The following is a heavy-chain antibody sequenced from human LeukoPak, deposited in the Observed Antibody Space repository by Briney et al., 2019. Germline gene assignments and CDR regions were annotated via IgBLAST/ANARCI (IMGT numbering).Heavy chain of an antibody. CDR3: ASGFLSGRGVVGY. CDR1: GFTFSNYW. CDR2: INLDGSSA. D-gene: IGHD3-10*01. J-gene: IGHJ4*02. Sequence: GGSLRLSCAAPGFTFSNYWMHWVRQAPGKGLVWVSRINLDGSSATYADSVEGRFTISRDNAKNTLYLQMNSLSAEDTAVYYCASGFLSGRGVVGYWGQGTLVTVSS. V-gene: IGHV3-74*01.